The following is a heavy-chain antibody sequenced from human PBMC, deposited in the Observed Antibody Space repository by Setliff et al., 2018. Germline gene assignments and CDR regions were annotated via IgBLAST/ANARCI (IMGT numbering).Heavy chain of an antibody. J-gene: IGHJ4*02. D-gene: IGHD2-8*01. V-gene: IGHV4-61*02. CDR2: IYTDGTT. CDR3: ARDPGFHSGTWCLGD. CDR1: GASLRSGSNY. Sequence: LSLTCTVSGASLRSGSNYWGWFRQPAGKGLEWVGRIYTDGTTNYNPSLKSRVSISADTSMNHFSLRMTSVSAADTAVYFCARDPGFHSGTWCLGDWGQGTQVTVSS.